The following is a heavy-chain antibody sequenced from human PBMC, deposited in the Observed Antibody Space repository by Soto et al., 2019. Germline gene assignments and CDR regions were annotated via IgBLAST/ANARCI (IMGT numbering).Heavy chain of an antibody. D-gene: IGHD3-10*01. CDR2: IYPGDSDT. J-gene: IGHJ6*02. V-gene: IGHV5-51*01. CDR3: ARHAPWFGEKGTFRYGMDV. Sequence: PGESLKISCKGSGYSFTSYWIGWVRQMPGKGLEWMGIIYPGDSDTRYSPPFQGQVTISADKSISTAYLQWSSLKASDTAMYYCARHAPWFGEKGTFRYGMDVWGQGTTVTVSS. CDR1: GYSFTSYW.